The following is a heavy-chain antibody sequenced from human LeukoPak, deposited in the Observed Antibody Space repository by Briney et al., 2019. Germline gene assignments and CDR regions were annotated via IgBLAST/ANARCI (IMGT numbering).Heavy chain of an antibody. CDR1: GYTFTNYD. Sequence: GASVKVSCKASGYTFTNYDINWVRQASGQGLEWMGWMSPNSAKTGYAQKFQGRVIMTMNTSISTVYMELSSLRSDDSAVYYCARGPPESSSSDRWGQGTLVTVSS. J-gene: IGHJ5*02. D-gene: IGHD6-13*01. V-gene: IGHV1-8*01. CDR2: MSPNSAKT. CDR3: ARGPPESSSSDR.